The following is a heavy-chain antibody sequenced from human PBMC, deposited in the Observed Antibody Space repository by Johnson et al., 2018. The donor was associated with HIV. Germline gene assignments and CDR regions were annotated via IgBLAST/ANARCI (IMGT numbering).Heavy chain of an antibody. CDR2: IYSGGST. V-gene: IGHV3-66*01. CDR1: GFTVSSNY. J-gene: IGHJ3*02. CDR3: ARGHMVRGVTHAFDI. Sequence: EVQVVESGGGLVQPGGSLRLSCAASGFTVSSNYMSWVRQAPGKGLEWVSVIYSGGSTYYADSVKGRFTISRDNSKNTLYLQMNSLGAEDTAVYHCARGHMVRGVTHAFDIWGQGTMVTVSS. D-gene: IGHD3-10*01.